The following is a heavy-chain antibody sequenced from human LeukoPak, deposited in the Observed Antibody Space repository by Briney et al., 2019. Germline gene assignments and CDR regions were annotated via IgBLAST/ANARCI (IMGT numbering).Heavy chain of an antibody. CDR3: ARCSGGDCYRPLDF. Sequence: ASGKVSCKASGYIFTSYGISWVRQAPGQGLEWMGWISADNGNTNYAQKLQGRVTMTTDTSTSTAYMELRSLRSDDTAVYFCARCSGGDCYRPLDFWGQGTLVTVSS. CDR2: ISADNGNT. D-gene: IGHD2-21*01. CDR1: GYIFTSYG. J-gene: IGHJ4*02. V-gene: IGHV1-18*01.